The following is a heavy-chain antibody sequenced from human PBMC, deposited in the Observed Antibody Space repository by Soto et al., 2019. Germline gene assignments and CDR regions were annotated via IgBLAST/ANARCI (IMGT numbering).Heavy chain of an antibody. Sequence: PGGSLRLSCAASGFTFSRYGMHWVRQAPGKGLEWVAVISYDGSNKYYADSAKGRFTISRDNSKNTLYLQMNSLRAEDTAVYYCAKDNSSPSFYDFWSGYSTFYGMDVWGQGTTVTVSS. CDR3: AKDNSSPSFYDFWSGYSTFYGMDV. J-gene: IGHJ6*02. CDR2: ISYDGSNK. V-gene: IGHV3-30*18. CDR1: GFTFSRYG. D-gene: IGHD3-3*01.